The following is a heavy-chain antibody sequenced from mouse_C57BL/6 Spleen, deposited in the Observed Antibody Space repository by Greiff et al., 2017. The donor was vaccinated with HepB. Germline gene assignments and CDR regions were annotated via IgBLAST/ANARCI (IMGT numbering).Heavy chain of an antibody. J-gene: IGHJ3*01. V-gene: IGHV1-26*01. Sequence: EVQLQQSGPELVKPGASVKISCKASGYTFTDYYMNWVKQSHGKSLEWIGDINPNNGGTSYNQKFKGKATLTVDKSSSTAYMELRSLTSEDSAVYYWASPANWDRFAYWGQGTLVTVSA. CDR3: ASPANWDRFAY. D-gene: IGHD4-1*01. CDR2: INPNNGGT. CDR1: GYTFTDYY.